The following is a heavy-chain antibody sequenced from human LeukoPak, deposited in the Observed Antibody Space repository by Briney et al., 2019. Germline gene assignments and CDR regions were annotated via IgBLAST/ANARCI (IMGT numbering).Heavy chain of an antibody. CDR2: INHSGST. CDR1: GGSFSGYY. Sequence: PSETLSLTCAVYGGSFSGYYWSWIRQPPGKGLEWIGEINHSGSTNYNPSLKSRVTISVDTSKNQFSLKLSSVTAADTAVYYCARGPIAAAGTRAFDIWGQGTMVTVSS. D-gene: IGHD6-13*01. CDR3: ARGPIAAAGTRAFDI. V-gene: IGHV4-34*01. J-gene: IGHJ3*02.